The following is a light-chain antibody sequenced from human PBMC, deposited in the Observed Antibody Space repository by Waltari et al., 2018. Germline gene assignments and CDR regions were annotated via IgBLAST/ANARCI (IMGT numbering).Light chain of an antibody. J-gene: IGKJ3*01. V-gene: IGKV2-28*01. Sequence: DIVMTQSPLSLPVTPGEPASISCQSSQSLLSSPGYNYLDWYLQKPGQSPQLLIYLGSYRASGVPDRFSGSGSGTDFTLKISRVEADDVGVYFCMQALDTPLTFGPGTKVDF. CDR3: MQALDTPLT. CDR2: LGS. CDR1: QSLLSSPGYNY.